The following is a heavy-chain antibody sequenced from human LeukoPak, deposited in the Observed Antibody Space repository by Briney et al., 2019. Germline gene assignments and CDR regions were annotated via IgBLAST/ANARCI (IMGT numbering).Heavy chain of an antibody. CDR2: IYPGDSDT. V-gene: IGHV5-51*01. D-gene: IGHD3-22*01. CDR3: ARHAIEEYYYDSSGYIDY. CDR1: GYSFTSYW. Sequence: GESLKISCKGSGYSFTSYWTGWVRQMPGKGLEWMGIIYPGDSDTRYSPSFQGQVTISADKSISTAYLQWSSLKASDTAMYYCARHAIEEYYYDSSGYIDYWGQGTLVTVSS. J-gene: IGHJ4*02.